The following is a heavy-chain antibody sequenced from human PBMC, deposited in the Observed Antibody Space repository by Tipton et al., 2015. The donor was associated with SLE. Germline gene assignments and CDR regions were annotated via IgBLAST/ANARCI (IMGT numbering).Heavy chain of an antibody. V-gene: IGHV3-30-3*01. J-gene: IGHJ2*01. Sequence: FLRLSCAASGFTFSSYAMHWVRQAPGKGLEWVAVISYDGSNKYYADSVKGRFTISRDNSKNTLYLQMNSLRAEDTAVYYCAKDGAYSSGWPYWYFDLWGRGTLVTVSS. CDR1: GFTFSSYA. CDR3: AKDGAYSSGWPYWYFDL. CDR2: ISYDGSNK. D-gene: IGHD6-19*01.